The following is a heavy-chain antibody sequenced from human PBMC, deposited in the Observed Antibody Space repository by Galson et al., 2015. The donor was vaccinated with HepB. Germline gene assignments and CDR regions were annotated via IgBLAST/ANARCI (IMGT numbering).Heavy chain of an antibody. D-gene: IGHD3-9*01. CDR2: ITYDGSKQ. CDR1: GFTFRSYA. CDR3: AREEGIRFYDWAFPVSFFQY. Sequence: SLRLSCATSGFTFRSYAMHWVRQAPGKGLEWVAIITYDGSKQFYGDAVKGRFTVTRDDSKNTVYLEMNSLTTADTAIYYCAREEGIRFYDWAFPVSFFQYWGQGTLAIVSS. V-gene: IGHV3-30*04. J-gene: IGHJ4*02.